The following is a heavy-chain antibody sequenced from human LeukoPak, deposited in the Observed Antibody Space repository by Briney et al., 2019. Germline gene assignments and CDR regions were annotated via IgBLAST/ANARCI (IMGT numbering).Heavy chain of an antibody. V-gene: IGHV3-48*01. Sequence: PGGSLRLSCAASGFTFSSYSMKWVCQAPGKGLEWVSYISSSSSTIYYADSVKGRFTISRDNANNSLYLQMNSLRAEDTAVYYCARRSYSGLDYWGQGTLVTVSS. CDR3: ARRSYSGLDY. D-gene: IGHD2-15*01. CDR1: GFTFSSYS. J-gene: IGHJ4*02. CDR2: ISSSSSTI.